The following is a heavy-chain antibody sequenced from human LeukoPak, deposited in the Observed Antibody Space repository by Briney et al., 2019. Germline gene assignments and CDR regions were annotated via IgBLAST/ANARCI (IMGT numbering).Heavy chain of an antibody. CDR3: ARKYSSSFVGY. CDR2: IYHSGST. J-gene: IGHJ4*02. CDR1: GGSFSGYY. Sequence: SETLSLTCTVYGGSFSGYYWGWIRQPPGKGLEWIGSIYHSGSTYYNPSLKSRVTISVDTSKNQFSLKLSSVTAADTAVYYCARKYSSSFVGYWGQGTLVTVSS. D-gene: IGHD6-6*01. V-gene: IGHV4-38-2*02.